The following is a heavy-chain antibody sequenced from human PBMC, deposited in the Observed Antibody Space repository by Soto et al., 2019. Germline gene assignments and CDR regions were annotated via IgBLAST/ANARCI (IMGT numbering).Heavy chain of an antibody. J-gene: IGHJ5*02. CDR1: GYTFTSYG. CDR3: ATDSQRPRFLEWLSWFDP. V-gene: IGHV1-18*04. Sequence: ASVKVSCNASGYTFTSYGISWVRQAAGRGLEWMGWISAYNGNTNYAQKLQGRVTMTTNTSTSTAYMELRSLRSDDTAVYYCATDSQRPRFLEWLSWFDPWGQGTLVTVSS. D-gene: IGHD3-3*01. CDR2: ISAYNGNT.